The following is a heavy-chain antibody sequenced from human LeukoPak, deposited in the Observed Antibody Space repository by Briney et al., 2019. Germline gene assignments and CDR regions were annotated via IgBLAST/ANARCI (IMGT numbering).Heavy chain of an antibody. J-gene: IGHJ1*01. V-gene: IGHV5-51*01. CDR1: GYSFTSYW. D-gene: IGHD2-15*01. Sequence: GESLKISCKGSGYSFTSYWIGWVRQMPGKGLEWMGIIYPGDSDTRYSPSFQGQVTISADKSISTAYLQWSSLKASDTAMYYCARPYCSGGSCWGYFRHWGQGTLVTVSS. CDR2: IYPGDSDT. CDR3: ARPYCSGGSCWGYFRH.